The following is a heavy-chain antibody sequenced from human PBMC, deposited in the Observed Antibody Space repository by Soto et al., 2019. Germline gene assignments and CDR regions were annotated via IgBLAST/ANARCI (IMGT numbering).Heavy chain of an antibody. D-gene: IGHD3-22*01. CDR3: ARSPPGGYHYYYGMDV. J-gene: IGHJ6*02. V-gene: IGHV3-13*04. Sequence: EVQLVESGGGLVQPGGSLRLSCAASGFTFSSYDMQWVRQATGKGLEWVSAIGTAGDTYYPGSVKGRFTISRENAKNSLYLQRNSLGAGDTAVYYCARSPPGGYHYYYGMDVWGQGTTVTVSS. CDR2: IGTAGDT. CDR1: GFTFSSYD.